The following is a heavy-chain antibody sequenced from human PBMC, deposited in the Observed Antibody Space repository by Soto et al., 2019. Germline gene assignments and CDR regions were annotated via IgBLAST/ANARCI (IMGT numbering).Heavy chain of an antibody. J-gene: IGHJ4*02. Sequence: SETLSLTCTVSGGSISSSSYYWGWIRQAPGRGLEWIGTIYYRGYTYYNPSLESRVTISADTSKNQLSLNLRSVTAADTAVYYCASPAGADYTFDYWGQGILVTVSS. CDR1: GGSISSSSYY. D-gene: IGHD4-4*01. V-gene: IGHV4-39*01. CDR3: ASPAGADYTFDY. CDR2: IYYRGYT.